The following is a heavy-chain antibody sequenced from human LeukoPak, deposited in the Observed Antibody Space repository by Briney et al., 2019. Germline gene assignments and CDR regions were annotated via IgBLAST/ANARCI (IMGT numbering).Heavy chain of an antibody. CDR2: IWYDGSNK. Sequence: GRSLSLSCAASGFTFSSYGMHWVRQAPVEGLEWVAVIWYDGSNKYYADSVKGRFTISRDNSKNTLYLQMNSLRAEDTAVYYCARDKAGDYFDYCGQGTLVTVSS. CDR3: ARDKAGDYFDY. CDR1: GFTFSSYG. D-gene: IGHD4-17*01. V-gene: IGHV3-33*01. J-gene: IGHJ4*02.